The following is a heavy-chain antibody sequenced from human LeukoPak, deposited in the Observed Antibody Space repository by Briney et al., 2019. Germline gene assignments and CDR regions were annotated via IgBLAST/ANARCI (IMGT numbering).Heavy chain of an antibody. CDR1: GFTFSRYW. CDR2: INQDGSEK. CDR3: ASSDY. Sequence: GGSLRLSCAASGFTFSRYWMSWVRQAPGKGLEWVANINQDGSEKYYVDSVKGRFTICRDNAKNSLYLQMNSLRAEDTAVYYCASSDYWGQGTLVTVSS. V-gene: IGHV3-7*01. J-gene: IGHJ4*02.